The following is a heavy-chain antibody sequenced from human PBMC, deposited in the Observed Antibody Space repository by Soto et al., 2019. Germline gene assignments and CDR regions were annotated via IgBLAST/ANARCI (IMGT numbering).Heavy chain of an antibody. J-gene: IGHJ5*02. Sequence: QVQLQESGPGLVKPSQTLSLTCTLSGGSISSGDYYWSWIRHPPGKSLEWIGNIYYSGRTNYNPALKGRLNISLDTSNNHVFLKLTSVTAADTAVYYCARMGLHLAELSRNWFDPWGQGTLVTVSS. V-gene: IGHV4-31*03. CDR2: IYYSGRT. CDR3: ARMGLHLAELSRNWFDP. CDR1: GGSISSGDYY. D-gene: IGHD3-16*02.